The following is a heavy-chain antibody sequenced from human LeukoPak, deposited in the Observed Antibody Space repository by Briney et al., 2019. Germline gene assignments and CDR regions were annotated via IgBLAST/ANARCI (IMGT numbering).Heavy chain of an antibody. J-gene: IGHJ6*03. CDR2: IYYSGSN. CDR3: ARGPIWTAAAVRGNYYYMDV. V-gene: IGHV4-59*01. Sequence: SEPLTLTCTVSGCSISSYYWSWLRQPPGKGLEWIGYIYYSGSNNYNPSLKSRVTISVDTSKYQFSLKLRSVTAADTAVYYCARGPIWTAAAVRGNYYYMDVWGKGTTVTVSS. D-gene: IGHD6-13*01. CDR1: GCSISSYY.